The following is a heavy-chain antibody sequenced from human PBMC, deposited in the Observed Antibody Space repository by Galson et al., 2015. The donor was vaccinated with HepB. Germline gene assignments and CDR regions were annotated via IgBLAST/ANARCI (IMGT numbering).Heavy chain of an antibody. D-gene: IGHD5-18*01. CDR3: AKQSGYSYGRKYFDY. CDR2: ISSSSSYI. Sequence: SLRLSCAASGFTFSSYSMNWVRQAPGKGLEWVSSISSSSSYIYYADSVKGRFTISRDNAKNSLYLQMNSLRAEDTAVYYCAKQSGYSYGRKYFDYWGQGTLVPVSS. CDR1: GFTFSSYS. V-gene: IGHV3-21*04. J-gene: IGHJ4*02.